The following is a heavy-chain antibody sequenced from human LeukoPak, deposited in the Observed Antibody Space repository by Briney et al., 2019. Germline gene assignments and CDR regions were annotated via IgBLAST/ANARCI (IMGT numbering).Heavy chain of an antibody. CDR1: GGSISGNNNY. J-gene: IGHJ4*02. CDR2: IYYSGST. Sequence: PSETLSLTCTVSGGSISGNNNYWGWIRQPPGKGLEWIGSIYYSGSTYYNPSLKSRVTISVDTSKNQFSLRLSSVTAADTAVYFCARRMAVGGKVDYWGQGTLVTVSS. CDR3: ARRMAVGGKVDY. V-gene: IGHV4-39*01. D-gene: IGHD6-19*01.